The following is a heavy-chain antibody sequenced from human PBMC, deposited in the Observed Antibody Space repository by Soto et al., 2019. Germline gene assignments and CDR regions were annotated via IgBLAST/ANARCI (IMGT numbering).Heavy chain of an antibody. CDR1: GFTFSSHA. D-gene: IGHD2-15*01. CDR2: ISAGGDGA. CDR3: ARDLWWYLL. J-gene: IGHJ4*02. Sequence: EVQLLESGGGLVQPGGALRLSCAASGFTFSSHAMSWVRQAPGKGLEWVSSISAGGDGAYYADSVKGRFTISRANSNNTLYLQMNSLRAEDTAVYYCARDLWWYLLWGQGTVVTVSP. V-gene: IGHV3-23*01.